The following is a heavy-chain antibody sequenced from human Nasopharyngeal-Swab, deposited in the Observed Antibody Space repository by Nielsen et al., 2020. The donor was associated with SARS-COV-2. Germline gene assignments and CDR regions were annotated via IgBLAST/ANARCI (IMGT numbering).Heavy chain of an antibody. CDR1: GFTFDDYA. J-gene: IGHJ3*02. Sequence: SLKISCAASGFTFDDYAMHWVRQAPGKGLEWVSGISWNSGSIGYADSVKGGFTISRDNAKNSLYLQMNSLRAEDTALYYCAKGQSSGWYATNDAFDIWGQGTMVTVSS. CDR3: AKGQSSGWYATNDAFDI. D-gene: IGHD6-19*01. CDR2: ISWNSGSI. V-gene: IGHV3-9*01.